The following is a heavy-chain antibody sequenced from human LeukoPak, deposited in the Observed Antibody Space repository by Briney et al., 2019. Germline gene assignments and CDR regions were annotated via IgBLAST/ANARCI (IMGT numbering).Heavy chain of an antibody. CDR2: INPSGGST. CDR3: AREEGNQAFDI. CDR1: GYTFSSYY. Sequence: ASVKVSCKASGYTFSSYYMHWVRQAPGQGLEWMGFINPSGGSTSYAQKFQGRVTMTRDMSTSTVYMELSRLRSDDTAVYYCAREEGNQAFDIWGQGTMVTVSS. V-gene: IGHV1-46*01. J-gene: IGHJ3*02.